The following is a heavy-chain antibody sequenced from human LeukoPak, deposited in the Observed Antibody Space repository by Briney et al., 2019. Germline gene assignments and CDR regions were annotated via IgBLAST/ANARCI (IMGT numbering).Heavy chain of an antibody. CDR2: ISYDGSNK. J-gene: IGHJ4*02. D-gene: IGHD2-15*01. CDR1: GFTFSGYP. Sequence: PGGSLRLSCAASGFTFSGYPIHWVRQAPGKGLEWVAVISYDGSNKYYADSVKGRFTISRDNSKNTLYLQVNSLRAEDTAVYYCASHPAHYCSGGSCFYPYWGQGTLVTVSS. V-gene: IGHV3-30-3*01. CDR3: ASHPAHYCSGGSCFYPY.